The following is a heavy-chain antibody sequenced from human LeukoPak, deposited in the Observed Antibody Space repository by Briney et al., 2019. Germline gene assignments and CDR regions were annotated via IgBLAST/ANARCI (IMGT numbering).Heavy chain of an antibody. CDR3: AIIAVAGTVDY. J-gene: IGHJ4*02. V-gene: IGHV3-21*01. Sequence: GGSLRLSCAASGFTFSSYSMNWVRQAPGKGLEWVSSISGSSSYIYYADSVKGRFTISRDNAKNSLYLQMNSLRAEDTAVYYCAIIAVAGTVDYWGQGTLVTVSS. CDR1: GFTFSSYS. CDR2: ISGSSSYI. D-gene: IGHD6-19*01.